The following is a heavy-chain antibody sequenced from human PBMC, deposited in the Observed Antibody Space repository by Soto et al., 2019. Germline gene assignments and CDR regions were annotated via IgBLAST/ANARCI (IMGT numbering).Heavy chain of an antibody. CDR1: CGSIISGGYA. D-gene: IGHD2-21*02. Sequence: SDTLSLTCAFSCGSIISGGYAGAWNRQPPGKGLEWVGYIYQSGSTYYNPSLKSRVTIAADRSKNQFSLNLASVTAADTAVYYCARSYSGGDAYFDYWGQGTVVPVPS. J-gene: IGHJ4*02. CDR3: ARSYSGGDAYFDY. V-gene: IGHV4-30-2*01. CDR2: IYQSGST.